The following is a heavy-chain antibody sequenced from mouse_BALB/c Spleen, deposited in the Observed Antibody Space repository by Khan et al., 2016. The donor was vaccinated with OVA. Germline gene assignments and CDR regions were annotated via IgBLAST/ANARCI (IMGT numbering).Heavy chain of an antibody. CDR3: TRNDYYRGGLYAMDY. CDR2: INTETGEP. J-gene: IGHJ4*01. V-gene: IGHV9-2-1*01. Sequence: QIQLVQSGPELKKPGETVKISCKASGYTFTDYSMQWVKQAPGKGLKWVGWINTETGEPTYADDFKGRFAFSLETSASTAYLQINNLKNEDTATYFCTRNDYYRGGLYAMDYWGQGTSVTVSS. D-gene: IGHD2-3*01. CDR1: GYTFTDYS.